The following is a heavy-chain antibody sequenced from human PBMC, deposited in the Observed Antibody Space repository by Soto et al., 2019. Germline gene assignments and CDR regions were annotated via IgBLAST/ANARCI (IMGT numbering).Heavy chain of an antibody. CDR2: ISYDGSNK. J-gene: IGHJ4*02. CDR1: GFTFSSYG. CDR3: AKDGTRGYDFWSGYLIDY. V-gene: IGHV3-30*18. Sequence: GGSLRLSCAASGFTFSSYGMHWVRQAPGKGLEWVAVISYDGSNKYYADSVKGRFTISRDNSKNTLYLQMNSLRAEDTAVYYCAKDGTRGYDFWSGYLIDYWGQGTLVTVSS. D-gene: IGHD3-3*01.